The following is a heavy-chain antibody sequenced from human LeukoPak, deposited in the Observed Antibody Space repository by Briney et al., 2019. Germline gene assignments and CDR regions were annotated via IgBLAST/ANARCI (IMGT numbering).Heavy chain of an antibody. V-gene: IGHV3-43*02. CDR2: ISGDGGTT. CDR3: ATDAAPLAAAGSWWLDP. D-gene: IGHD6-13*01. CDR1: GFTFDDYV. J-gene: IGHJ5*02. Sequence: PGGSLRLSCAASGFTFDDYVMHWVRQAPGKGLEWVPLISGDGGTTYYADSVKGRFTISRDNSKNSLYLQMHSLRIDDTALYYCATDAAPLAAAGSWWLDPWGQGTLVTVSS.